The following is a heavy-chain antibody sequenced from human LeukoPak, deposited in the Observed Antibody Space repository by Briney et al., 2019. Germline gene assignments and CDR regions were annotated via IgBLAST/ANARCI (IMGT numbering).Heavy chain of an antibody. D-gene: IGHD3-10*01. V-gene: IGHV4-34*01. CDR2: INHSGST. CDR1: GGSFSGYY. J-gene: IGHJ3*02. CDR3: ARPKDSGRRDAFDI. Sequence: SETLSLTCAVCGGSFSGYYWSWIRQPPGKGLEWIGEINHSGSTNYNPSLKSRVTISVDTSKNQFSLKLSSVTAADTAVYYCARPKDSGRRDAFDIWGQGTMVTVSS.